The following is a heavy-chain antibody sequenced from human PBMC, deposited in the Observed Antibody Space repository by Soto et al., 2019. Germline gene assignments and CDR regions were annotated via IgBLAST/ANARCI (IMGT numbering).Heavy chain of an antibody. V-gene: IGHV1-3*01. J-gene: IGHJ4*02. CDR2: INAGNGNT. CDR1: GYTFTSYA. Sequence: ASVKVSCKASGYTFTSYAMHWVRQAPGQRLEWMGWINAGNGNTKYSQKFQGRVTITRDTSASTAYMELSSLRSEDTAVYYCARAKPKCERDYYFDYWGQGTLVTVSS. CDR3: ARAKPKCERDYYFDY.